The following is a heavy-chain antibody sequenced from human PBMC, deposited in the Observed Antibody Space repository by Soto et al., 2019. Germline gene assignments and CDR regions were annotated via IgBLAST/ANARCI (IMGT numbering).Heavy chain of an antibody. CDR3: ARDQNAVVVTFHFDY. V-gene: IGHV1-3*01. CDR1: GYTFTSYA. CDR2: INAGNGNT. J-gene: IGHJ4*02. D-gene: IGHD3-22*01. Sequence: ASVKVSCKASGYTFTSYAMHWVRQAPGQRLEWMGWINAGNGNTKYSQKFQGRVTITRDTSASTAYMELSSLRSEDTAVYYCARDQNAVVVTFHFDYWGQGTLVTVSS.